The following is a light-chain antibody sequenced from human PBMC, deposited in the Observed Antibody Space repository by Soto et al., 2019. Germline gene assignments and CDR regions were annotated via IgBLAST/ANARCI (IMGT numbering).Light chain of an antibody. Sequence: EIVLTQSPSTLSLSPGEGATLSCRASQSVSKYLAWFQQKPGQAPRVLIYGASTRATGIPDRFTGSGSGTDFSLTISRLEPEDLAVYYCHQYTSSPWTLGQGTRVDIK. J-gene: IGKJ1*01. CDR1: QSVSKY. CDR2: GAS. V-gene: IGKV3-20*01. CDR3: HQYTSSPWT.